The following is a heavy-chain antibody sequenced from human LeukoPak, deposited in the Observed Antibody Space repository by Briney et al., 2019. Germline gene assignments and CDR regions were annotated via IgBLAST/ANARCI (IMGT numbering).Heavy chain of an antibody. CDR3: AKGAGRINWFDP. CDR2: IYYSGST. Sequence: SETLSLTCTVSGGSISSSSYYWGWIRQPPGKGLEWIGSIYYSGSTYYNPSLKSRVTISVDTSKNQFSLKLSSVTAADTAVYYCAKGAGRINWFDPWGQGTLVTVSS. D-gene: IGHD6-19*01. CDR1: GGSISSSSYY. J-gene: IGHJ5*02. V-gene: IGHV4-39*07.